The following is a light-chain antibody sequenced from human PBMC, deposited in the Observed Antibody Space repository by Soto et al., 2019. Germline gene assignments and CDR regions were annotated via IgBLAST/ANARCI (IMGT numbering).Light chain of an antibody. Sequence: DIPMTQSPSSLSASVGDRVTITCRASQAIKNFLAWYQQKPGKVPKLLIYGASTLHSGVPSRFSGSGSGTDFTLTISSLQPEDVATYYCQKYNSAPRTFGQGTKVEIK. CDR2: GAS. CDR3: QKYNSAPRT. J-gene: IGKJ1*01. CDR1: QAIKNF. V-gene: IGKV1-27*01.